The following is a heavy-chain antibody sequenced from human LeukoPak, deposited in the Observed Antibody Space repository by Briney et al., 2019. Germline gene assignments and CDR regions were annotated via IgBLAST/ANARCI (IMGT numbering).Heavy chain of an antibody. J-gene: IGHJ6*02. CDR2: ISAYNGNT. CDR1: GYTSTSYG. Sequence: ASVKVSCKASGYTSTSYGISWVRQAPGQGLEWMGWISAYNGNTNYAQKLQGRVTMTTDTSTSTAYMELRCLRSDDTAVYYCARYSGSPAYYYYGMDVWGQGTTVTVSS. D-gene: IGHD1-26*01. CDR3: ARYSGSPAYYYYGMDV. V-gene: IGHV1-18*01.